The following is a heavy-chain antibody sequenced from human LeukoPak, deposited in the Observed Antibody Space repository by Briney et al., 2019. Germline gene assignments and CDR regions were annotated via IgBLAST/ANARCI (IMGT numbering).Heavy chain of an antibody. Sequence: GASVKVSCKASGYTFTGYYMHWVRQAPGQGLEWMGWINPNSGGTNYAQKFQGRVTMTRDTSISTAYMELSRLRSDDTAVYYCASHDYSNFLGAFDIWGQGTMVTVSS. CDR2: INPNSGGT. D-gene: IGHD4-11*01. V-gene: IGHV1-2*02. J-gene: IGHJ3*02. CDR1: GYTFTGYY. CDR3: ASHDYSNFLGAFDI.